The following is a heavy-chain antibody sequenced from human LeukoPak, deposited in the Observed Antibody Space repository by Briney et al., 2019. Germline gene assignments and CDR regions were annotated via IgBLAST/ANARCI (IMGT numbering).Heavy chain of an antibody. J-gene: IGHJ3*01. CDR3: ARVYSSSPQDAFDV. CDR2: INHRGST. CDR1: GGPFTGYY. D-gene: IGHD3-22*01. V-gene: IGHV4-34*01. Sequence: SETLSLTCAVYGGPFTGYYWSWIRQSPDKGLEWIGEINHRGSTNYDSSLKSRLTISADTSKNQFSLHLSSVTAADTAVYYCARVYSSSPQDAFDVWGQGTMVTVSS.